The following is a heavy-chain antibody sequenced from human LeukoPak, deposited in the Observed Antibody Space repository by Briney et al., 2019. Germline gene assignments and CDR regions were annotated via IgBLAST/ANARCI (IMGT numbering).Heavy chain of an antibody. CDR3: AWGDYDYYYYGMDV. V-gene: IGHV1-8*01. D-gene: IGHD4-17*01. Sequence: GASVKVSCKASGYTFTSYDINWVRQATGQGLEWMGWMNPNSGNTGYAQKFQGRVTMTRNTSISTAYMELSSLRSEGTAVYYCAWGDYDYYYYGMDVWGQGTTVTVSS. CDR1: GYTFTSYD. J-gene: IGHJ6*02. CDR2: MNPNSGNT.